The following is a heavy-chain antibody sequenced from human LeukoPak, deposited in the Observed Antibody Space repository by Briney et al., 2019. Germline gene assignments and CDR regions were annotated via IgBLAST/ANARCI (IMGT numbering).Heavy chain of an antibody. Sequence: SETLSLTCAVYGGSFSGYYWSWIRQPPGKGLEWIGEINHSGSTNYNPSLKSRVTISVDTSKNQFSLKLSSVTAADTAAYYCARALDILTGTFDYWGQGTLVTVSS. CDR2: INHSGST. D-gene: IGHD3-9*01. CDR3: ARALDILTGTFDY. J-gene: IGHJ4*02. CDR1: GGSFSGYY. V-gene: IGHV4-34*01.